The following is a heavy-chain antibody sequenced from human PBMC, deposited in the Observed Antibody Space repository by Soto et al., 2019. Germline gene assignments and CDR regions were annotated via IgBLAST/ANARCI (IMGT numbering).Heavy chain of an antibody. Sequence: GGSLRLSCAASGFTFSSYSMNWVRQAPGKGLEWVSSISSSSSYIYYADSVKGRFTISRDNAKNSLYLQMNSLRAEDTAVYYCARVPNPYSSGWYPYFDYWGQGTLVTVSS. CDR3: ARVPNPYSSGWYPYFDY. CDR2: ISSSSSYI. D-gene: IGHD6-19*01. V-gene: IGHV3-21*01. CDR1: GFTFSSYS. J-gene: IGHJ4*02.